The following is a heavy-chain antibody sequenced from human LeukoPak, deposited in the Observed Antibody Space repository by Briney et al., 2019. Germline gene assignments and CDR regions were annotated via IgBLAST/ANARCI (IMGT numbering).Heavy chain of an antibody. CDR2: INHSGSS. V-gene: IGHV4-34*01. CDR3: AERTAARWFDP. J-gene: IGHJ5*02. Sequence: PSETLFLTCAVYGGSFSGYYWSWIRQPPGKGLEWIGEINHSGSSNYSPSLKSRVTISVDTSKKQFSLMLSSVTAADTAVYYCAERTAARWFDPWGQGTLVTVS. CDR1: GGSFSGYY. D-gene: IGHD6-6*01.